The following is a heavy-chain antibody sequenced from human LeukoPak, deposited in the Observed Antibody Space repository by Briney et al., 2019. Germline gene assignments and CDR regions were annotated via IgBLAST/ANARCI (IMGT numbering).Heavy chain of an antibody. D-gene: IGHD5-18*01. CDR1: GGSIRSSGRY. Sequence: SETLSLTCSVSGGSIRSSGRYWGWVRQPPGMGLEWIGSVYYSGSTHSNPSLKSRVTISVDRSKNQFSLKLSSVTAADTAVYYCAREKDSYGYIGYWGQGTLVTVSS. CDR3: AREKDSYGYIGY. J-gene: IGHJ4*02. CDR2: VYYSGST. V-gene: IGHV4-39*07.